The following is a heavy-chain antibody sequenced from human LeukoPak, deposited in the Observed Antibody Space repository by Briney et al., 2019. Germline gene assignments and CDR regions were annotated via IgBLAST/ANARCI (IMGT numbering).Heavy chain of an antibody. Sequence: TSETLSLTCTVSGGSISSSSYYWGWIRQPPGKGLEWIGSIYYSGSTYYNPSLKGRVTISVDTSKNQFSLKLSSVAAADTAVYYCRVASFFYFDYWGQGTLVTVSS. CDR1: GGSISSSSYY. CDR2: IYYSGST. D-gene: IGHD5-12*01. V-gene: IGHV4-39*01. J-gene: IGHJ4*02. CDR3: RVASFFYFDY.